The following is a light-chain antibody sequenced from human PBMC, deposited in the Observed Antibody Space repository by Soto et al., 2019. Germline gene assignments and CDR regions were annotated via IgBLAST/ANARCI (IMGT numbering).Light chain of an antibody. CDR3: QQYSDWPLT. CDR1: QSVRSH. V-gene: IGKV3D-15*01. J-gene: IGKJ4*01. CDR2: GVS. Sequence: EIGLPQSPGTLSLSPGERATLSCRASQSVRSHLAWFQQKPGQAPRLLMYGVSTRATGMPARFSGSGSGTEFTLIISSLQSEDIADYYCQQYSDWPLTFGGGTKVDIK.